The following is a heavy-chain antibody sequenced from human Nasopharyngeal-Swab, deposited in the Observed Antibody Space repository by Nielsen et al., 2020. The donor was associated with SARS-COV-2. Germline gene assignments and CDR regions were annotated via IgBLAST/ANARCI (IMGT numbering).Heavy chain of an antibody. CDR1: GGSISSYY. J-gene: IGHJ4*02. V-gene: IGHV4-59*01. CDR3: AGGGGSSSWVDY. CDR2: IYYSGST. D-gene: IGHD6-13*01. Sequence: SQTLSLTCTVSGGSISSYYWSWIRQPPGKGLEWNGYIYYSGSTNYHPSLKSRVTISVDPSKTQFTLKLSAVTGADTAVYYCAGGGGSSSWVDYWGQGTLVTVSS.